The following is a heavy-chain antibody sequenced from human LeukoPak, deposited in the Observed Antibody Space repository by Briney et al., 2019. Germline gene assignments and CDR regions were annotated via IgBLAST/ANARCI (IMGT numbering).Heavy chain of an antibody. Sequence: GRSLRLFCAGSGFTFDEHGMRWARQAPGGGLGWVSGIRWNGGAIAYAECVEGRFTISRDKGKNLLFLQLGGLRAQDTALYYCVKRHCSSSSCFPNYYYYMDVWGKGTTVTVYS. D-gene: IGHD2-15*01. CDR2: IRWNGGAI. V-gene: IGHV3-9*01. CDR1: GFTFDEHG. CDR3: VKRHCSSSSCFPNYYYYMDV. J-gene: IGHJ6*03.